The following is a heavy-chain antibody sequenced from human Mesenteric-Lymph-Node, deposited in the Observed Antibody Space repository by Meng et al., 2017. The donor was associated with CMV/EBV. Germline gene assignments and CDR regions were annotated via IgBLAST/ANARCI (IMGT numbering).Heavy chain of an antibody. V-gene: IGHV3-72*01. J-gene: IGHJ6*02. D-gene: IGHD3-3*01. CDR1: GFTFNDHY. Sequence: GGSLRLSCAASGFTFNDHYMDWVRQAPGEGLEWIGRSRNKVNSYTTEYAASVKGRFTISRDDSKNSLYLQMNSLETEDTAIYYCTSAFSSATGMDVWGQGTTVTVSS. CDR3: TSAFSSATGMDV. CDR2: SRNKVNSYTT.